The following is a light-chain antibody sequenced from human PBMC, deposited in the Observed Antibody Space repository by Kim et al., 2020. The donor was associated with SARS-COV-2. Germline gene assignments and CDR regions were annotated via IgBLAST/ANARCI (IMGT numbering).Light chain of an antibody. Sequence: GQWITISCTGTRCAVGYYNYVSWYQHHPGNAPKLMIYDVNKRPSGVSNRFSGSKSGNTASLTISGLQAEDEADYYCSSYTSSSTLVFGGGTQLTVL. V-gene: IGLV2-14*03. J-gene: IGLJ3*02. CDR1: RCAVGYYNY. CDR2: DVN. CDR3: SSYTSSSTLV.